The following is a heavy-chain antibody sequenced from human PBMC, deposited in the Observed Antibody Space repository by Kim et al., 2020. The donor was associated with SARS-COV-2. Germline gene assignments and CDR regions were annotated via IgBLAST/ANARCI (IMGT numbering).Heavy chain of an antibody. Sequence: SETLSLTCTVSGGSISSGGYYWSWIRQHPGKGLEWIGYIYYSGSTYYNPSLKSRVTISVDTSKNQFSLKLSSVTAADTAVYYCARGRITMVRGVIITKGQNYGMDVWGQGTTVTVSS. CDR2: IYYSGST. CDR1: GGSISSGGYY. J-gene: IGHJ6*02. CDR3: ARGRITMVRGVIITKGQNYGMDV. V-gene: IGHV4-31*03. D-gene: IGHD3-10*01.